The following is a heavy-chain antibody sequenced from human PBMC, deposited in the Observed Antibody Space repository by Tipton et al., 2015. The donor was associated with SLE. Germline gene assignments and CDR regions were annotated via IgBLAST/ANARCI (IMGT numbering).Heavy chain of an antibody. CDR2: IYNGGST. V-gene: IGHV4-39*07. CDR1: SGSIRRRNYY. CDR3: AGAPQEAAFDI. Sequence: GLVKPSETLSLTCTVSSGSIRRRNYYWGWIRQPPGKGLQWIGNIYNGGSTYYNPSLKSRVTISVDTSKNQFSLELSSVTAADTAVYYCAGAPQEAAFDIWGQGTMVTVSS. J-gene: IGHJ3*02.